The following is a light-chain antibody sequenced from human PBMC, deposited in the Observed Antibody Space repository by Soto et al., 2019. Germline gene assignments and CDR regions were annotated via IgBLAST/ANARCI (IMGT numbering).Light chain of an antibody. CDR2: GAS. Sequence: DIVLTQSPASLSLSAGDRATLSCRASQTVSSNYLAWCQQRPGQAPRLLIYGASTMPAGIPSRFSGSGSGTDFTLTITSLQPEDAATYFCQKYTGPPPTFGPGTRLEIK. J-gene: IGKJ5*01. CDR3: QKYTGPPPT. CDR1: QTVSSNY. V-gene: IGKV3-20*02.